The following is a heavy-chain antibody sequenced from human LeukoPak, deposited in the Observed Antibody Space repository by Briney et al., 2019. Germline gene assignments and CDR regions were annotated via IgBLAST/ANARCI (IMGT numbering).Heavy chain of an antibody. V-gene: IGHV4-30-4*07. CDR2: IYYSGST. J-gene: IGHJ3*02. CDR1: GGSISSGGYS. Sequence: SETLSLTCAVSGGSISSGGYSWSWIRQPPGKGLEWIGYIYYSGSTYYNPSLKSRVTISVDTSKNQFSLKLSSVTAADTAVYYCARGLATMIVPGAFDIWGQGTMVTVSS. D-gene: IGHD3-22*01. CDR3: ARGLATMIVPGAFDI.